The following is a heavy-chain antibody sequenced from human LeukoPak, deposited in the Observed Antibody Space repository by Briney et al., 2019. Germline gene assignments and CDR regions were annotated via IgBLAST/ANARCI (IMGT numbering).Heavy chain of an antibody. D-gene: IGHD3-9*01. CDR1: GGSISSSSYY. V-gene: IGHV4-39*07. CDR3: ARVGPAYGTFDT. CDR2: IYYTGST. Sequence: PSETLSLTCTVSGGSISSSSYYWGWIRQPPGKGLEWIGSIYYTGSTYYNPSLKSRVTISVDTSKNQFSLKLSSVTAADTAVYNCARVGPAYGTFDTWGQGALVTVSS. J-gene: IGHJ5*02.